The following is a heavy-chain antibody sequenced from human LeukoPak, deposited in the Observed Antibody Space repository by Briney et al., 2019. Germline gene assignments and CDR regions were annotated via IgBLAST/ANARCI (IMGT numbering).Heavy chain of an antibody. CDR2: IYYSGST. V-gene: IGHV4-59*08. Sequence: SETLPLTCTVSVGSISSYYWSWIRQPPGKGLEGIGYIYYSGSTNYNPSLKSRVTISVDTSKNQFSLKLSSVTAADTAVYYCARRSYRYSSGWYLDEFDYWGQATLVTVSS. D-gene: IGHD6-19*01. J-gene: IGHJ4*02. CDR1: VGSISSYY. CDR3: ARRSYRYSSGWYLDEFDY.